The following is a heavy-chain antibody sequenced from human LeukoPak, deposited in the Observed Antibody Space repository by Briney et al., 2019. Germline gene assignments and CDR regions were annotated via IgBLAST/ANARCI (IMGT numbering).Heavy chain of an antibody. V-gene: IGHV1-18*01. CDR1: GYTFSSYG. CDR2: ISTYNGNT. CDR3: ARGPPAAIFY. D-gene: IGHD2-2*01. Sequence: GASVKVSCKAPGYTFSSYGISWVRQAPGQGLEWMGWISTYNGNTNYAQKLQGRVTMTTDTYTSTVYMELRSLRSDDTAVYYCARGPPAAIFYWGQGTLVTVSS. J-gene: IGHJ4*02.